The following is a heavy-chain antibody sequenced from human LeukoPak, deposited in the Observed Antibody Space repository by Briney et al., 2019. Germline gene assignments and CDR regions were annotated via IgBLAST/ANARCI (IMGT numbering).Heavy chain of an antibody. CDR2: INSDGSST. CDR1: GFTFSSHW. J-gene: IGHJ6*03. V-gene: IGHV3-74*01. CDR3: ARAAGAYSYYYYYMDV. Sequence: GGSLRLSCAASGFTFSSHWKHWVRQAPGKGLVWVSRINSDGSSTSYADSVKGRFTISRDNAKNTLYLQMNSLRAEDTAVYYCARAAGAYSYYYYYMDVWGKGTTVTVSS. D-gene: IGHD1-26*01.